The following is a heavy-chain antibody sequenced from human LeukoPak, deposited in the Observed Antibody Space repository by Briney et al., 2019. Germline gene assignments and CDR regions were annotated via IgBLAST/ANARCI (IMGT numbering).Heavy chain of an antibody. V-gene: IGHV3-23*01. CDR3: ARVRPYCSGGSCYSMDY. J-gene: IGHJ4*02. CDR1: GFTFSDYV. CDR2: ISDSGTST. D-gene: IGHD2-15*01. Sequence: GGSLRLSCAASGFTFSDYVVHWVRQAPGKGLDWVSSISDSGTSTFYADSVKGRFTISRDNSKNTLYLQMNSLRVEDTAVYYCARVRPYCSGGSCYSMDYWGQGTLVTVSS.